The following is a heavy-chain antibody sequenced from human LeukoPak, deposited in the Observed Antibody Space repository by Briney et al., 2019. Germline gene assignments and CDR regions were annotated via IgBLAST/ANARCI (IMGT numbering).Heavy chain of an antibody. CDR3: AKDTKGYYGSGSYSDY. Sequence: PGGSLRLSCAASGFTFSSFAMSWVRQAPGKGLEWVSGISWNSGSIGYADSVKGRFTISRDNAKNSLYLQMNSLRAEDTALYYCAKDTKGYYGSGSYSDYWGQGTLVTVSS. D-gene: IGHD3-10*01. J-gene: IGHJ4*02. CDR2: ISWNSGSI. CDR1: GFTFSSFA. V-gene: IGHV3-9*01.